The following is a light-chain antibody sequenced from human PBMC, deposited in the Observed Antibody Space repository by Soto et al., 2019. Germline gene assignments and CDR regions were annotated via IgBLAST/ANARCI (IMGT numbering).Light chain of an antibody. Sequence: AIQMTQSPSSLSASVGDRVTITCRASQGIRNDLGWYQQKPGKAHKLLIYAASSLQSGVPSRFSGSGSGTDFTLTISSLQPEDFATYYCRQDYNYPLTCGQGTKVEIK. CDR1: QGIRND. CDR3: RQDYNYPLT. J-gene: IGKJ1*01. V-gene: IGKV1-6*01. CDR2: AAS.